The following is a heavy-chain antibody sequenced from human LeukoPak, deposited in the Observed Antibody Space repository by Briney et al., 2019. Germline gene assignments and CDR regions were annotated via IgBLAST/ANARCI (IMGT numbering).Heavy chain of an antibody. V-gene: IGHV4-59*01. CDR3: ARVEYGDYGWFDP. CDR2: ISDSGST. J-gene: IGHJ5*02. Sequence: SETLSLTCTVSGDSISTYYWTWIRQPPGKGLEWIGYISDSGSTNYNPSLKSRVTISLDTSKNQFSLKLISLAAADTAAHYCARVEYGDYGWFDPWGQGTLVTVSS. CDR1: GDSISTYY. D-gene: IGHD4-17*01.